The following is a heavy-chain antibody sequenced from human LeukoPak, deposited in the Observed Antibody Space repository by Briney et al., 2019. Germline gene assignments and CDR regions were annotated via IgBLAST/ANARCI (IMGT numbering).Heavy chain of an antibody. Sequence: GGSLRLSCAASGFTFSSYWMSWVYQAPGKGLEWVANIKQDGSDKYYVDSVKGRFTISRDNAKNSLYLQMDSLRVEDTAVYYCARDIAVAGDDYWGQGTPVTVSS. CDR2: IKQDGSDK. CDR1: GFTFSSYW. J-gene: IGHJ4*02. D-gene: IGHD6-19*01. V-gene: IGHV3-7*04. CDR3: ARDIAVAGDDY.